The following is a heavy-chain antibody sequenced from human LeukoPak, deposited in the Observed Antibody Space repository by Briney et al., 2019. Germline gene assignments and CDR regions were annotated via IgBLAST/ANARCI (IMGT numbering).Heavy chain of an antibody. Sequence: SETLSLTCTVSGGSASSGSYYWSWIRQPPGKGLEWIGYIYYSGSTNYDPSLKSRVTISVDTSKNQLSLKLSSVTAADTAVYYCARALKPIAAAGPDFDYWGQGTLVTVSS. D-gene: IGHD6-13*01. J-gene: IGHJ4*02. V-gene: IGHV4-61*01. CDR2: IYYSGST. CDR3: ARALKPIAAAGPDFDY. CDR1: GGSASSGSYY.